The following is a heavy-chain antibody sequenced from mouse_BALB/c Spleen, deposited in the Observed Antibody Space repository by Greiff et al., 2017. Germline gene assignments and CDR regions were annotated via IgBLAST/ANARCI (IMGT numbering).Heavy chain of an antibody. CDR1: GFTFSDYY. Sequence: EVKVVESGGGLVKPGGSLKLSCAASGFTFSDYYMYWVRQTPEKRLEWVATISDGGSYTYYPDSVKGRFTISRDNAKNNLYLQMSSLKSEDTAMYYCARDDGGDYWGQGTSVTVSS. CDR2: ISDGGSYT. D-gene: IGHD2-3*01. V-gene: IGHV5-4*02. J-gene: IGHJ4*01. CDR3: ARDDGGDY.